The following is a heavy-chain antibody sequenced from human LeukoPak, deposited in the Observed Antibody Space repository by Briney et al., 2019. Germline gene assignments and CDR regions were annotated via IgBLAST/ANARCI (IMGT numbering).Heavy chain of an antibody. V-gene: IGHV3-21*01. CDR2: ISSSSKDI. D-gene: IGHD1-26*01. J-gene: IGHJ4*02. Sequence: GGSLRLSCAASGFTVSSDYMTWVRQAPGKGLEWVSLISSSSKDISYADSVKGRFTISRDNAKNSLYLQMNSLRAEDTAVYYCARDGQVGATIFWDYWGQGTLVTVSS. CDR1: GFTVSSDY. CDR3: ARDGQVGATIFWDY.